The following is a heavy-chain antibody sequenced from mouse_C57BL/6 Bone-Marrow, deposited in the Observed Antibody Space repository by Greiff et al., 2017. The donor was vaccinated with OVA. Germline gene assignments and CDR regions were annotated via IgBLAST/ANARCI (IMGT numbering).Heavy chain of an antibody. CDR1: GFTFSSYG. CDR2: ISSGGSYT. D-gene: IGHD3-3*01. J-gene: IGHJ2*01. CDR3: ERRLGY. V-gene: IGHV5-6*02. Sequence: EVKLVESGGDLVKPGGSLKLSCAASGFTFSSYGMSWVRQTPDKRLEWVATISSGGSYTYYPDSVKGRFTISRDNAKNTLYLQMSRLKCEDTAMYYGERRLGYWGQDTTRPVSS.